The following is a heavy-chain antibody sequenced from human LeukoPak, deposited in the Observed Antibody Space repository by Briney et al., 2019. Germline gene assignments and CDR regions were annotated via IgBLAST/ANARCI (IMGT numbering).Heavy chain of an antibody. CDR2: IDPSDSYT. D-gene: IGHD1-26*01. CDR3: ARRAVGATGYFDY. Sequence: GESLKISFKGSGYSFTTYWITWVRQMPGKGLEWMGRIDPSDSYTNYSPSFQGHVTISADKSISTAYLQWSSLKASDTAMYYCARRAVGATGYFDYWGQGTLVTVSS. V-gene: IGHV5-10-1*01. CDR1: GYSFTTYW. J-gene: IGHJ4*02.